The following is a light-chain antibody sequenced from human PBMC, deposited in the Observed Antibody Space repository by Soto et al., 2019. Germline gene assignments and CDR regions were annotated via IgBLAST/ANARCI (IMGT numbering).Light chain of an antibody. J-gene: IGLJ3*02. CDR1: STDVGYYNY. Sequence: QSALTQPASVSGSPGQSITISCTGTSTDVGYYNYVSWYQHHPGKAPKLIIYEVSNRPSGVSNRLSGSKSGNTASLTISGLQAEDEADYYCSSYTTSSTQVFGGGTNSPS. V-gene: IGLV2-14*01. CDR3: SSYTTSSTQV. CDR2: EVS.